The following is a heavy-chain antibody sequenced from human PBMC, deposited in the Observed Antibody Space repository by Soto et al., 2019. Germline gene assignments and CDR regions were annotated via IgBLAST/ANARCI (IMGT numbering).Heavy chain of an antibody. CDR1: GFSLTTRPVG. CDR2: AYWDDDN. Sequence: SGPTLVNPTQTLTLTCSFSGFSLTTRPVGVGWIRQSPGRALEWLVFAYWDDDNRYSPSLRSRLTVTKDTSKNQVVLTMTNMDPVDTATYYXAHRRSSGDRNGGYFDYWGQGTLVTVSS. V-gene: IGHV2-5*02. D-gene: IGHD3-22*01. CDR3: AHRRSSGDRNGGYFDY. J-gene: IGHJ4*02.